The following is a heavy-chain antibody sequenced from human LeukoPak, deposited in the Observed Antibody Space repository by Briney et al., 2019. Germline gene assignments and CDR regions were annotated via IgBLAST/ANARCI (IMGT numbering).Heavy chain of an antibody. D-gene: IGHD6-13*01. CDR1: GYSISSGYY. CDR2: IYHSGST. CDR3: ARVLAAAGANNWFDP. Sequence: SETLSLTCTVSGYSISSGYYWGWIRQPPGKGLEWIGSIYHSGSTYYNPSLRSRVTISVDTSKNQFSLKLSSVTAADTAVYYCARVLAAAGANNWFDPWGQGTLVTVSP. J-gene: IGHJ5*02. V-gene: IGHV4-38-2*02.